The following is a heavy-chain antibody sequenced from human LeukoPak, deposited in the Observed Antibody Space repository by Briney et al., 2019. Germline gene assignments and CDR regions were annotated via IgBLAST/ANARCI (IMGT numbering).Heavy chain of an antibody. CDR3: ARGTQFGVNNWFDP. CDR1: GSSISNYY. Sequence: SETLSLTCTVSGSSISNYYWGWIRQAPGKGLEWIGSIYYSGSTYYNPSLKSRVTISVDTSKNQFSLKLSSVTAADTAVYYCARGTQFGVNNWFDPWGQGTLVTVSS. CDR2: IYYSGST. V-gene: IGHV4-39*07. D-gene: IGHD2-8*01. J-gene: IGHJ5*02.